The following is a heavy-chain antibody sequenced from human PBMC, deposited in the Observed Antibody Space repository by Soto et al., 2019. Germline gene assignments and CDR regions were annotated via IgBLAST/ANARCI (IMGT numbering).Heavy chain of an antibody. CDR1: GGSVSTYY. Sequence: SETLSLTCTVSGGSVSTYYWSWVRQLPGKGLEWIGYIHYSGSTNYNPSLKSRVTISVDTSKNQVSLKLSSVTAADTAVYYCTRGSGWYYYWGQGTLVTVSS. J-gene: IGHJ4*02. V-gene: IGHV4-59*02. D-gene: IGHD6-19*01. CDR3: TRGSGWYYY. CDR2: IHYSGST.